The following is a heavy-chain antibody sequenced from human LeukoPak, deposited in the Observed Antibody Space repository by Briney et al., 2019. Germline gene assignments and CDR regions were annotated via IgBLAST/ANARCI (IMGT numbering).Heavy chain of an antibody. D-gene: IGHD6-13*01. CDR3: ASSYSSSWPTDRIFDY. J-gene: IGHJ4*02. CDR1: GFTFSDHQ. Sequence: GGSLRLSCAVSGFTFSDHQMDWVRQAPGKGLEGVGRIRIKARSYTTEYAASVRGRFIISRDVAKNALYVQMNSLKTEDTAMYFCASSYSSSWPTDRIFDYWGQGTLVAVSS. CDR2: IRIKARSYTT. V-gene: IGHV3-72*01.